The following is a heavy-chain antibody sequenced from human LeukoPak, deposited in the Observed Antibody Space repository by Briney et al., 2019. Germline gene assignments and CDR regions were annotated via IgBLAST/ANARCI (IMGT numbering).Heavy chain of an antibody. J-gene: IGHJ6*03. V-gene: IGHV4-61*08. Sequence: PSETLSLTCAVSGGSISSGGYSWSWIRQPPGKGLEWIGYIYYSGSTNYNPSLKSRVTISVDTSKNQFSLKLSSVTAADTAVYYCARSKVAIFGVVSPERYYYMDVWGKGTTVTVSS. CDR3: ARSKVAIFGVVSPERYYYMDV. D-gene: IGHD3-3*01. CDR1: GGSISSGGYS. CDR2: IYYSGST.